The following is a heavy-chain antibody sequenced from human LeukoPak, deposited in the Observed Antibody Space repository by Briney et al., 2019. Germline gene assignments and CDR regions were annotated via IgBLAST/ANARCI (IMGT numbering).Heavy chain of an antibody. J-gene: IGHJ3*02. CDR2: VYDSGTT. V-gene: IGHV4-59*01. Sequence: SETLSLTCTVSGGSIRRYYWSWIRQPPGKGLEWFGYVYDSGTTNYNPSLKSRVTISVDTSKNQFSLNLSSVTAADTAVYYCAKSNGYGLIDIWGQGTMVTVSS. CDR3: AKSNGYGLIDI. D-gene: IGHD3-10*01. CDR1: GGSIRRYY.